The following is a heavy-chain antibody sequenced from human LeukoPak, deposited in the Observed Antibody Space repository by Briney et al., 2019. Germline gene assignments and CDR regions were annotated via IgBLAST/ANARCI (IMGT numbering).Heavy chain of an antibody. CDR3: ATNERWGYYYGSSLFDY. Sequence: PGRSLRLSCAASGFTFSSYGMHWVRQAPGKGLEWVAVIWYDGSNKYYADSVKGRFTISRDNSKNTLYLQMNSLRAEDTAVYYCATNERWGYYYGSSLFDYWGQGTLVTVSS. CDR2: IWYDGSNK. D-gene: IGHD3-10*01. CDR1: GFTFSSYG. V-gene: IGHV3-33*01. J-gene: IGHJ4*02.